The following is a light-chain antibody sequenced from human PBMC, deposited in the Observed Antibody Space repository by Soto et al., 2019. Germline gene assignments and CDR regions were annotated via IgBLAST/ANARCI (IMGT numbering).Light chain of an antibody. J-gene: IGKJ4*01. CDR1: QSVSSN. CDR3: QQYNKFPSLT. CDR2: GAS. Sequence: EIVMTQSPATLSVSPGERATLSCRASQSVSSNLAWHHQKPGQAPRLLIYGASTRATGIPARFSGSGSGTEFTLTISSLQSEDFAVYYCQQYNKFPSLTFGGGTKVEIK. V-gene: IGKV3-15*01.